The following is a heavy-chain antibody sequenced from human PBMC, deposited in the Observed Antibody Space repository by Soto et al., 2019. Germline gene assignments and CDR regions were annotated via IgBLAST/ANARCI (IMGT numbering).Heavy chain of an antibody. CDR1: GYTFTSYD. CDR3: ARVSDFWRRGGSDIDY. D-gene: IGHD3-3*01. V-gene: IGHV1-8*01. Sequence: QVQLVQSGAEVKKPGASVKVSCKASGYTFTSYDINWVRQATGQGLEWMGWMNPNSGNTGYAQKFQGRVTMTRNTSISTAYMELSSLRSEDTAVYYCARVSDFWRRGGSDIDYWGQGTLVTVSS. CDR2: MNPNSGNT. J-gene: IGHJ4*02.